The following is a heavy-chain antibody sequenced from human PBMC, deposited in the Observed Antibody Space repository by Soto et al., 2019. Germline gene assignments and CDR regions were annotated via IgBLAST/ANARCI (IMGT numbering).Heavy chain of an antibody. CDR3: ARNMDDYYGRGSGNGHGV. CDR2: INPKFGDT. V-gene: IGHV1-2*02. J-gene: IGHJ6*02. Sequence: QVQLVQSGAEVKEPGDSVRVSCEASGYTFTAYYIHWVRQAPGQGLEWMGWINPKFGDTTYAQDFQGRVSMTRDMSISTVYMELSSLTSDDTAIYYCARNMDDYYGRGSGNGHGVWGQGTTVTVFS. CDR1: GYTFTAYY. D-gene: IGHD3-10*02.